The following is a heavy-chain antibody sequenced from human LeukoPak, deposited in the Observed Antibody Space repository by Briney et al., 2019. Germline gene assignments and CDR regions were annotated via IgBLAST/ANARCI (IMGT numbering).Heavy chain of an antibody. V-gene: IGHV4-39*01. CDR3: ARHPPGDSDRTPSYFDL. CDR1: GGSISSSSYY. J-gene: IGHJ2*01. CDR2: IYYSGST. Sequence: KPSETLSLTCTVSGGSISSSSYYWGWIRQPPGKGLEWIGSIYYSGSTYYNPSLKSRVTISVDTSKNQFSLKLSSVTAADTAVYYCARHPPGDSDRTPSYFDLWGRGTLVTVSS. D-gene: IGHD3-10*01.